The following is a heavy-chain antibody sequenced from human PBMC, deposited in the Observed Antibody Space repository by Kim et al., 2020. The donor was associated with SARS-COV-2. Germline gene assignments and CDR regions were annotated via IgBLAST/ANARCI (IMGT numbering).Heavy chain of an antibody. D-gene: IGHD3-22*01. V-gene: IGHV1-18*01. Sequence: ASVKVSCKASGYSFSNYGLVWARLAPGQGLEWMGWISSNSGHTKYAQNVQGRVTLTTDTSTNTGYMELSSLRSDDTAVYYCAPYYDSNSYRGQWDWGQGTPVTVSS. CDR2: ISSNSGHT. CDR3: APYYDSNSYRGQWD. CDR1: GYSFSNYG. J-gene: IGHJ4*01.